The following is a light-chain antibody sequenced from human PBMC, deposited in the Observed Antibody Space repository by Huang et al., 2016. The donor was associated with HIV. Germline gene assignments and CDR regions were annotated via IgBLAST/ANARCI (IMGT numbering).Light chain of an antibody. CDR1: RSVSTN. CDR3: HQYNNWLLS. V-gene: IGKV3-15*01. J-gene: IGKJ4*01. CDR2: GSS. Sequence: DIVMTQSPATLSVSPGQRVTLSCRANRSVSTNLAWYQQRHGQAPRLLIYGSSTRDPGNPARFSGSGSGTDFSLTISSLQSEDFALYYCHQYNNWLLSFGGGTRV.